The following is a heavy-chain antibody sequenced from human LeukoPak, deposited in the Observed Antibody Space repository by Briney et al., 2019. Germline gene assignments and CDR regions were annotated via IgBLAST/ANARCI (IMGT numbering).Heavy chain of an antibody. V-gene: IGHV3-23*01. CDR2: ISGSGTNT. CDR3: AKPFGPEIPAAGTGAD. Sequence: GGSLRLSCAASGFTFSSYAMNWVRQAPGKGLEWVSIISGSGTNTCYADSVKGRFTISRDNSKNTLYLHMNSLRAEDTAVYYCAKPFGPEIPAAGTGADGAQGTLVTAPS. CDR1: GFTFSSYA. D-gene: IGHD6-13*01. J-gene: IGHJ4*02.